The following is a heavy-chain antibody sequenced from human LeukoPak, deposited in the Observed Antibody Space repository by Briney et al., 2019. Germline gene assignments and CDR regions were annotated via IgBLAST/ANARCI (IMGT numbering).Heavy chain of an antibody. CDR2: ISGSGGST. CDR3: ARESSWSFDY. J-gene: IGHJ4*02. D-gene: IGHD6-13*01. Sequence: GGSLRLSCAASGFTFSSYGMSWVRQAPGKGLEWVSAISGSGGSTYYADSVKGRFTISRDNSKSTLYLQMNSLRAEDTAVYYCARESSWSFDYWGQGTLVTVSS. V-gene: IGHV3-23*01. CDR1: GFTFSSYG.